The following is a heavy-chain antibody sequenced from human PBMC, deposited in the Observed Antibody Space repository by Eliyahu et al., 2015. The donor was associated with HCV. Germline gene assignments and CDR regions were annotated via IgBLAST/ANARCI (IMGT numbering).Heavy chain of an antibody. CDR2: IIPIFGTA. V-gene: IGHV1-69*01. Sequence: EWMGGIIPIFGTANYAQKFQGRVTITADESTSTAYMELSSLRSEDTAVYYCARARGVSLRSTNWYFDLWGRGTLVTVSS. J-gene: IGHJ2*01. D-gene: IGHD6-13*01. CDR3: ARARGVSLRSTNWYFDL.